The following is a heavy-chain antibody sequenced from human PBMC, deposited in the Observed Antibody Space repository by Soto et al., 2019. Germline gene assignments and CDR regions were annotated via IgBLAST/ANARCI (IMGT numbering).Heavy chain of an antibody. Sequence: GSLRLSCAASGFTFSSYAMHWVRQAPGKGLEYVSAISSNGGSTYYANSVKGRFTISRDNSKNTLYLQMNSLRAEDTAVYYCARGGIGGIAAAGTHQYYYYGMDVWGQGTTVTVSS. CDR2: ISSNGGST. J-gene: IGHJ6*02. V-gene: IGHV3-64*01. D-gene: IGHD6-13*01. CDR3: ARGGIGGIAAAGTHQYYYYGMDV. CDR1: GFTFSSYA.